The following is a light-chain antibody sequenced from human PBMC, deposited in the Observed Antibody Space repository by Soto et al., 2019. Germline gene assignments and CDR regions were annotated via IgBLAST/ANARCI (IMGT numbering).Light chain of an antibody. J-gene: IGLJ2*01. Sequence: QSVLTQPPSASGTPGQRVTISCSGSSSNIGSITVTWYQQLPGTAPKLLIYSNEQRPSGVPDRFSGSKSGTSASLAISGLQSEDEADYYCAAWDDSLNGVVIGGGTKVTVL. CDR3: AAWDDSLNGVV. CDR2: SNE. CDR1: SSNIGSIT. V-gene: IGLV1-44*01.